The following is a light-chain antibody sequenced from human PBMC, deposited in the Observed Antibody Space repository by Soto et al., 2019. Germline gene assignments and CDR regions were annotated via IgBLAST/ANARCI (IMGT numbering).Light chain of an antibody. Sequence: FMLTQPHSVSESPGKTVTISCTRSSGSIASNYVQWYQQRPGSAPTTVIYEDNQRPSGVPDRFSGSIDSSSNSASLTISGLKTEDEADYYGQSYDSSSPFGGGTKLTVL. CDR2: EDN. CDR1: SGSIASNY. CDR3: QSYDSSSP. V-gene: IGLV6-57*04. J-gene: IGLJ2*01.